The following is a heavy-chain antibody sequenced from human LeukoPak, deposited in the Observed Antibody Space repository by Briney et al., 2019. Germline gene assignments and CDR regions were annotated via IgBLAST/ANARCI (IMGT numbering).Heavy chain of an antibody. V-gene: IGHV3-7*03. J-gene: IGHJ3*01. CDR3: AKDVDYFAPGDDAFDV. D-gene: IGHD2/OR15-2a*01. CDR1: GFTFSHFW. Sequence: GGSLRLSCLASGFTFSHFWMSWVRQAPGRGLEWVANIKPDDTEKYYVDSVKGRFTISRDNAKDSLYLQMNSLRTEDTALYYCAKDVDYFAPGDDAFDVWGQGTMVTVSS. CDR2: IKPDDTEK.